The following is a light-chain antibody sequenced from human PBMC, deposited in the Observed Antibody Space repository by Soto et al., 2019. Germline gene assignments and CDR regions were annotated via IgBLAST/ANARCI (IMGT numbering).Light chain of an antibody. CDR2: KAS. V-gene: IGKV1-5*03. J-gene: IGKJ1*01. CDR1: QSISSW. Sequence: DIQMTQSPSTLSASVGDRVTITCRASQSISSWLAWYQQKPGKAPKVLIYKASSLESGVPSRYSGSGSGTEFTLTISNLQPDDFATYYCQQYESYSPWTFGQGTKVDIK. CDR3: QQYESYSPWT.